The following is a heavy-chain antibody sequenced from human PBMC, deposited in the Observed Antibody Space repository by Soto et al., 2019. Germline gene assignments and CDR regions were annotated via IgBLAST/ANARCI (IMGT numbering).Heavy chain of an antibody. Sequence: ASAALSLTWTGSGGPVSRGTYYWTWIRQPPGKGLEWMGYIYHSGSTNYNPSLKSRVTMSVDTSTNQFSLRLSSVTAADTAVYYCARDSSASVAGPHSFADWGQRAPRTVS. CDR3: ARDSSASVAGPHSFAD. CDR1: GGPVSRGTYY. CDR2: IYHSGST. J-gene: IGHJ4*02. D-gene: IGHD2-15*01. V-gene: IGHV4-61*01.